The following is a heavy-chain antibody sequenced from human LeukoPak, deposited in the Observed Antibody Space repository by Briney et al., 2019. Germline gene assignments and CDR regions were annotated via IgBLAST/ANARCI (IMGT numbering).Heavy chain of an antibody. J-gene: IGHJ6*02. CDR2: ISVDGTIT. V-gene: IGHV3-43*02. CDR3: AKDTPLFYHYYGIDV. CDR1: GLNLDAYA. Sequence: SGGSLRLSCAASGLNLDAYAMHWVRQAPGKGLEWVSLISVDGTITYYADSVKGRFTISRDNSKNSLFLEMNSLRSEDTALYYCAKDTPLFYHYYGIDVWGQGTTVTVSS.